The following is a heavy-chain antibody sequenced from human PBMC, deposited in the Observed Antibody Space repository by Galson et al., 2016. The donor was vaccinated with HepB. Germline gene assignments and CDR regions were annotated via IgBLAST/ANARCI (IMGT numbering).Heavy chain of an antibody. J-gene: IGHJ4*02. Sequence: SLRLSCAASGFIFSNYAMSWVRQAPGKGLEWVSAISGSGAGTNYADSVRGRSTISRDNSQNTLYLQMNSLTAEETDVYYCAKTPPGSSIQYFDYWGQGTLVTVSS. V-gene: IGHV3-23*01. CDR3: AKTPPGSSIQYFDY. D-gene: IGHD6-6*01. CDR1: GFIFSNYA. CDR2: ISGSGAGT.